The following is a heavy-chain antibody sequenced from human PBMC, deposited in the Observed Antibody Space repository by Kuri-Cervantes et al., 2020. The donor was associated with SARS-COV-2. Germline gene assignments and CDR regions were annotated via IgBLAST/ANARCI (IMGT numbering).Heavy chain of an antibody. CDR3: ARDPWRADVSDSKRPFDY. Sequence: GESLKISCAASGFAVRNTYMAWVRQAPGKGLECVSVIYSGGNTYYADSVRGRFTISRDNSKNVVYLQLNSLRLEDTANYYCARDPWRADVSDSKRPFDYWGQGNLVTVSS. V-gene: IGHV3-53*05. J-gene: IGHJ4*02. CDR2: IYSGGNT. D-gene: IGHD2-21*02. CDR1: GFAVRNTY.